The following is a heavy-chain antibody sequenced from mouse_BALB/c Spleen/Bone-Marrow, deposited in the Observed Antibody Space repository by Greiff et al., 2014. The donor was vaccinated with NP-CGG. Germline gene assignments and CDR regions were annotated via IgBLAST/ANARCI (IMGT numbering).Heavy chain of an antibody. CDR3: ARDYYLAY. CDR2: IRNKANGYTI. Sequence: EVKLMESGGGLVQPGGSLRLSCTTSGFTFTDYYMSWVCQPPGKALEWLVFIRNKANGYTIEYSASVKGRFTISRDNSQNILYLQMNTLRAEDSATYYCARDYYLAYWGQGTLVTVSA. J-gene: IGHJ3*01. D-gene: IGHD2-1*01. V-gene: IGHV7-3*02. CDR1: GFTFTDYY.